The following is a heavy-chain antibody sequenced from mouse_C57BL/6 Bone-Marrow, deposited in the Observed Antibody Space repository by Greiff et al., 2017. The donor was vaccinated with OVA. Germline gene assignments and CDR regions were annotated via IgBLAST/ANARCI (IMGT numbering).Heavy chain of an antibody. CDR2: ISNGGGST. Sequence: DVMLVESGGGLVQPGGSLKLSCAASGFTFSDFYMYWIRQTPEKRLEWVAYISNGGGSTYYPDTVKGRFTISRDNAKNTLYLQMSRLKSEDTAMYYCASLDAMDYWGQGTSVTVSS. CDR1: GFTFSDFY. CDR3: ASLDAMDY. J-gene: IGHJ4*01. V-gene: IGHV5-12*01.